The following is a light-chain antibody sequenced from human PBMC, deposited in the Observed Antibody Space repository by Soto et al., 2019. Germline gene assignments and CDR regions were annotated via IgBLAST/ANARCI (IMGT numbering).Light chain of an antibody. J-gene: IGKJ5*01. CDR1: QSVSNNY. CDR3: QQYGSSPIT. V-gene: IGKV3-20*01. CDR2: GAS. Sequence: DIVMTQSPDSLAVSPGESATLSCRASQSVSNNYLAWYQQKPGQAPRLLIYGASNRATGIPDRFSGSGSGTDFTLTISRLEPEDFAVYYCQQYGSSPITFGQGTRLEIK.